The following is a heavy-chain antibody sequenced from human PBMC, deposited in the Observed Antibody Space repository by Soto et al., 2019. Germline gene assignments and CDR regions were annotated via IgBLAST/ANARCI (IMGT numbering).Heavy chain of an antibody. J-gene: IGHJ4*02. V-gene: IGHV1-2*02. Sequence: QVQLVQSGAEVKKPGASVKVSCKASGHTFTGYYMHWVRQAPGQGLEWMGWINPNSGGTNYAQKFQGRVTMTRDTSISTAYMELSRLRSDDTAVYYCARGYIVVVPAASSIDYWGQGTLVTVSS. CDR2: INPNSGGT. CDR3: ARGYIVVVPAASSIDY. CDR1: GHTFTGYY. D-gene: IGHD2-2*01.